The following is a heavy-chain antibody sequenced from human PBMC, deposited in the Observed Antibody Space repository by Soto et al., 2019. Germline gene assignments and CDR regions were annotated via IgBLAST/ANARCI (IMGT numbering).Heavy chain of an antibody. CDR2: IISDGIST. V-gene: IGHV3-74*01. Sequence: GGSLRLSCVASGFTFSSYWMHWVRQGPGKGLVWVSRIISDGISTAYADSVKGRFTVSRDNAKNTLYLQMNSLRAEDTAVYFCARDPAPSGWYDYWCQGXLVTVSS. J-gene: IGHJ4*02. CDR1: GFTFSSYW. D-gene: IGHD6-19*01. CDR3: ARDPAPSGWYDY.